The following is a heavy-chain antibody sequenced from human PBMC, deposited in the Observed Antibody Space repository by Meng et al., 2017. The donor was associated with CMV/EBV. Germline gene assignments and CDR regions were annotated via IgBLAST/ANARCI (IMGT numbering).Heavy chain of an antibody. J-gene: IGHJ4*02. CDR3: ARDPTMATLGEAEKVFDY. Sequence: LSLTCAASGFTFSSYAMHWVRQTPGKGLEWVAVISYDGSNKYYADSVKGRFTISRDNSKNTLYLQMNSLRAEDTAVYYCARDPTMATLGEAEKVFDYWGQGTLVTVSS. CDR2: ISYDGSNK. V-gene: IGHV3-30*04. CDR1: GFTFSSYA. D-gene: IGHD3-10*01.